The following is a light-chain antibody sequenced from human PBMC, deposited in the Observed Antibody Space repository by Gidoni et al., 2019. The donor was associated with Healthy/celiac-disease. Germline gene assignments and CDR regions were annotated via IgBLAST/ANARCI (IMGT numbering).Light chain of an antibody. Sequence: QSALTQPPSASGSPGQSVTISCTGTSSDVGGYNYVSWYQQHPGKAPKLMIYEVSKRPSGGPERFSGSKSGNTASLTVSGLQAEDEADYYCSSYAGSNNPHVVFGGGTKLTVL. J-gene: IGLJ2*01. V-gene: IGLV2-8*01. CDR3: SSYAGSNNPHVV. CDR2: EVS. CDR1: SSDVGGYNY.